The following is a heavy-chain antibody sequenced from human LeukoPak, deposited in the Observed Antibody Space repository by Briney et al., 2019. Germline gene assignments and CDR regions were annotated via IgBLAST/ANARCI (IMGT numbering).Heavy chain of an antibody. V-gene: IGHV3-7*01. CDR2: MNQDGSEK. Sequence: PGGSLRLSCAASGFTFSDSWMSWVRQAPGKGLEWVANMNQDGSEKDYVDSVKGRFTISRDNARNSLYLQMGSLRAVDTAVYYCATYTHWVAGDVWGQGTTVTVSS. J-gene: IGHJ6*02. CDR3: ATYTHWVAGDV. D-gene: IGHD3-16*01. CDR1: GFTFSDSW.